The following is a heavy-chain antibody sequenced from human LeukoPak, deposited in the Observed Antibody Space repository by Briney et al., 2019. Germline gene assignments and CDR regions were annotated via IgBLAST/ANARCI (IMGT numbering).Heavy chain of an antibody. V-gene: IGHV3-21*01. CDR1: GFTSSSYS. CDR2: ISSSGSYI. CDR3: AREQYSSGWYRFDY. Sequence: GGSLRLSCAASGFTSSSYSMNWVRQAPGKGLEWVSSISSSGSYIYYADSVKGRFTISRDNAKNSLYLQMNSLRAEDTAVYYCAREQYSSGWYRFDYWGQGTLVTVSS. J-gene: IGHJ4*02. D-gene: IGHD6-19*01.